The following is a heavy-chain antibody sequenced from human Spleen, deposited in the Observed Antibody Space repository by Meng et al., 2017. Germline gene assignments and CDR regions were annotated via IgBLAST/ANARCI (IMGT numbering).Heavy chain of an antibody. CDR2: IHFAGST. CDR3: AREPEAATESWETRSAEYFQH. Sequence: GSLRLSCTVSGGSIGSNSYYWAWIRQSPGKGLEWIGSIHFAGSTYYNPSLNSRVTVSVDTSKNQFALKLTSVTAADTAVYYCAREPEAATESWETRSAEYFQHWGQGTLVTVSS. V-gene: IGHV4-39*06. J-gene: IGHJ1*01. CDR1: GGSIGSNSYY. D-gene: IGHD6-25*01.